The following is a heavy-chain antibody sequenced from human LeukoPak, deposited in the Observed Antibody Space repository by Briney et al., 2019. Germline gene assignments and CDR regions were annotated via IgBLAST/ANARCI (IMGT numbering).Heavy chain of an antibody. J-gene: IGHJ4*02. D-gene: IGHD4-17*01. Sequence: GGSLRLSCAASGFTLSSYAMHWVRQAPGKGLEWVSVIYSGGSTYYADSVKGRFTISRDNSKNTLYLQMNSLRAEDTAVYYCVRGDYGDYTLFDYWGQGTLVTVSS. CDR2: IYSGGST. CDR1: GFTLSSYA. V-gene: IGHV3-53*01. CDR3: VRGDYGDYTLFDY.